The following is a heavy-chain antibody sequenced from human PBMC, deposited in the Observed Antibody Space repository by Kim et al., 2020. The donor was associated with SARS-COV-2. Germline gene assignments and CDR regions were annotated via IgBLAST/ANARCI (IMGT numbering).Heavy chain of an antibody. CDR1: GGSISSSSYY. CDR3: ARDPFITIIVVAQGYYYGMDV. D-gene: IGHD3-22*01. V-gene: IGHV4-39*02. J-gene: IGHJ6*02. CDR2: IYYSGST. Sequence: SETLSLTCTVYGGSISSSSYYWGWIRQPPGKGLEWIGSIYYSGSTYYNPSLKSRVTISVDTSKNQFSLKLSSVTAADTAVYYCARDPFITIIVVAQGYYYGMDVWGQGTTVTVSS.